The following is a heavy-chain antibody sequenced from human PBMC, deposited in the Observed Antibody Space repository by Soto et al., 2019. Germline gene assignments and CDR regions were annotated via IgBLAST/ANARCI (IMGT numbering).Heavy chain of an antibody. J-gene: IGHJ5*02. CDR2: IYYSGST. CDR3: ARNYYGSGLNWFDP. V-gene: IGHV4-39*01. D-gene: IGHD3-10*01. CDR1: GGSINRGDYY. Sequence: ASETPSLTRAVSGGSINRGDYYRSWIRQPPGKGLEWIGSIYYSGSTYYNPSLKSRVTISVDTSKNQFSLKLSSVTAADTAVYYCARNYYGSGLNWFDPWGQGTLVTVSS.